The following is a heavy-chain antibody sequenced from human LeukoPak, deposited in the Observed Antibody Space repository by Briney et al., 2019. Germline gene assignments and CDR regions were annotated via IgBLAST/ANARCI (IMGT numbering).Heavy chain of an antibody. J-gene: IGHJ3*02. Sequence: QAGGSLRLSCAASGFTFSSYGMHWVRQAPGKGLEWVAVISYDGSNKYYADSVKGRFTISRDNSKNTLYLQMNSLRAEDTAVYYCAKLPVGATFDASDIWGQGTMVTVSS. CDR2: ISYDGSNK. CDR3: AKLPVGATFDASDI. V-gene: IGHV3-30*18. CDR1: GFTFSSYG. D-gene: IGHD1-26*01.